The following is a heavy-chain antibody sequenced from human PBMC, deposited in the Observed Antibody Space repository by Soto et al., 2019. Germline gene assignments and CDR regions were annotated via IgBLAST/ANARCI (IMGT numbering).Heavy chain of an antibody. V-gene: IGHV3-33*01. CDR2: IWYDGSNK. J-gene: IGHJ4*02. CDR3: ARAYWSGGSCKDPFDY. CDR1: GFTFSSYG. D-gene: IGHD2-15*01. Sequence: QVQLVESGGGVVQPGRSLRLSCAASGFTFSSYGMHWVRQAPGKGLEWVAVIWYDGSNKYYADSVKGRFTISRDNSKNTPYLQMNSMRAEDTGVYYCARAYWSGGSCKDPFDYWGQGTLVTVSS.